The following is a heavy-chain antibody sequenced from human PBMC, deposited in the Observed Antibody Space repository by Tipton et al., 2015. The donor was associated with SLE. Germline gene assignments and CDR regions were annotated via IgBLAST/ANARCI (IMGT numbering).Heavy chain of an antibody. CDR1: GGSISSGNYY. Sequence: TLSLTCTVSGGSISSGNYYWSWIRQPAGKRLEWIGRINTIGSTSYNPSLKSRLTISRDTSKNQFSLKLNSVTAADTAVYYCARWWLFGTFDYWGQGALVTVSS. V-gene: IGHV4-61*02. D-gene: IGHD3-22*01. J-gene: IGHJ4*02. CDR2: INTIGST. CDR3: ARWWLFGTFDY.